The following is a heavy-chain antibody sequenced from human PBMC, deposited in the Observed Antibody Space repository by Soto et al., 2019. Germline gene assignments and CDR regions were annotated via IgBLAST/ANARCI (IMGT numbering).Heavy chain of an antibody. D-gene: IGHD3-10*01. CDR1: VGPISSSLSY. CDR2: IYYSGST. V-gene: IGHV4-39*01. Sequence: VSVGPISSSLSYWGWIRQPPATGLEWIGSIYYSGSTYYNPPLKSRVTISVDTSKNQFSLKLSSVTAADTAVYYCARLDISVIYYKLCYYGMDVWGQGTTVT. J-gene: IGHJ6*02. CDR3: ARLDISVIYYKLCYYGMDV.